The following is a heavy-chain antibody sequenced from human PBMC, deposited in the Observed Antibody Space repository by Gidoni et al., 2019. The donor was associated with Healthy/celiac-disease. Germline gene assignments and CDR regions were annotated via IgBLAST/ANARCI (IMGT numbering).Heavy chain of an antibody. D-gene: IGHD2-21*02. CDR3: AMLAYCGGDCTDAFDI. J-gene: IGHJ3*02. V-gene: IGHV3-33*01. CDR1: GFTFSSYG. Sequence: QVQLVESGGGVVQPVRSLRLSCAASGFTFSSYGMHWVRQGPGKGLEWVAVIWYDGSNKYYADSVKGRFTISRDNSKNTMYLQMNRLRAEDTAVYYCAMLAYCGGDCTDAFDIWGQGTMVTVSS. CDR2: IWYDGSNK.